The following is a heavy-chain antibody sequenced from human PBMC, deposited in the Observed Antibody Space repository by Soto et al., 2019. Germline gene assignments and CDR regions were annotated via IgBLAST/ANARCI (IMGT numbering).Heavy chain of an antibody. CDR1: GGSISSYY. V-gene: IGHV4-59*01. CDR2: IYYTGST. D-gene: IGHD2-8*01. CDR3: ARAATNGAFDI. Sequence: QVQLQESGPGLVKPSETLSLTCTVSGGSISSYYWSWIRQPPGKGLEWIGYIYYTGSTNYNPSLKSRVTISVDTSKNQFSLELSSVTAADTAVYDCARAATNGAFDIWGQGTMVTVSS. J-gene: IGHJ3*02.